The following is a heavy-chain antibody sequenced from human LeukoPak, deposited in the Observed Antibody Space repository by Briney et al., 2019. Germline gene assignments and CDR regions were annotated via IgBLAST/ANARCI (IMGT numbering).Heavy chain of an antibody. V-gene: IGHV4-39*01. CDR3: ARHPYIYQRSRSYDLPL. Sequence: PSETLSLTCTVSGGSISSSSYYWGWIRQPPGKGLEWIGSIYYSGSTYYNPSLKSLVTISVDTSKNQFSLKLSSVTAADTAVYYCARHPYIYQRSRSYDLPLWGQGTLVTVSS. CDR1: GGSISSSSYY. CDR2: IYYSGST. J-gene: IGHJ4*02. D-gene: IGHD3-3*01.